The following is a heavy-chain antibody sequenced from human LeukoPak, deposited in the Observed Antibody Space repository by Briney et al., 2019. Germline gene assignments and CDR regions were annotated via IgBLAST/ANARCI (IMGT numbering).Heavy chain of an antibody. V-gene: IGHV3-48*03. D-gene: IGHD4-17*01. J-gene: IGHJ3*02. CDR2: ISSSGSTI. CDR3: ARLRYGRGAFDI. Sequence: PGGSLRLSCAASGFTFSSYEMNWVRQAPGKGLEWVSYISSSGSTIYYADSVKGRFTISRENAKNSLYLQMNSLRAEDTAVYYCARLRYGRGAFDIWGQGTMVTVSS. CDR1: GFTFSSYE.